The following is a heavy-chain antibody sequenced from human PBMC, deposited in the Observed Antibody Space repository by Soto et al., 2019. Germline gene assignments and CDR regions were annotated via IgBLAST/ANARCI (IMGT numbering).Heavy chain of an antibody. CDR2: ISGSGEST. Sequence: PGGSLRLSCAASGLTFSNYAMSWVRQAPGKGLEWVSAISGSGESTFYGDSVKGRFTVSRENSKNTLYLQMNSLGVEDTAEYYCAKGGGSCCFDCWGQGTLVTVSS. V-gene: IGHV3-23*01. CDR1: GLTFSNYA. J-gene: IGHJ4*02. D-gene: IGHD2-15*01. CDR3: AKGGGSCCFDC.